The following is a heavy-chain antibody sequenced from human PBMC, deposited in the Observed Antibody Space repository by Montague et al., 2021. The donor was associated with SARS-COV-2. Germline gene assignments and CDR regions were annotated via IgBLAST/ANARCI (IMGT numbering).Heavy chain of an antibody. CDR1: GYSISSGYY. D-gene: IGHD4-11*01. J-gene: IGHJ6*02. CDR3: ARDDYTPGDYYYYYGMDV. CDR2: IYHSGST. V-gene: IGHV4-38-2*02. Sequence: SETLSLTCTVSGYSISSGYYWGWIRRPPGKGLEWIGSIYHSGSTXYNPSLKSRVTISVDTSKNQFSLKLSSVTAADTAVYYCARDDYTPGDYYYYYGMDVWGQGTTVTVSS.